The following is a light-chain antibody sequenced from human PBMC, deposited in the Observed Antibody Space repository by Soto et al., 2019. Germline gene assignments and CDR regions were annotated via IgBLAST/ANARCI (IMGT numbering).Light chain of an antibody. CDR2: QDS. V-gene: IGLV3-1*01. Sequence: SYELTQPPSVSVSPGQTASITCSGDKLGDKYAYWYQQKPGQSPVLVIYQDSKRPSGIPERFSGSNSGNTATLTISWTQAMDEADYYCQVWDSSTVVFGGGTKVTVL. CDR3: QVWDSSTVV. J-gene: IGLJ2*01. CDR1: KLGDKY.